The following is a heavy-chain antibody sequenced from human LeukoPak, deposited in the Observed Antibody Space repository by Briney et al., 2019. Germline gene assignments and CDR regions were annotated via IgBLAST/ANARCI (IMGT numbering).Heavy chain of an antibody. CDR3: AAQYSSSFFDY. D-gene: IGHD6-13*01. CDR1: GGSISSGSYY. CDR2: IYTSGST. J-gene: IGHJ4*02. Sequence: SQTLSLTYTVSGGSISSGSYYWSWIRQPVGKGLEWIGRIYTSGSTNYNPSLKSRVTISVDTSKNQFSLKLSSVTAADTAVYYCAAQYSSSFFDYWGQGTLVTVSS. V-gene: IGHV4-61*02.